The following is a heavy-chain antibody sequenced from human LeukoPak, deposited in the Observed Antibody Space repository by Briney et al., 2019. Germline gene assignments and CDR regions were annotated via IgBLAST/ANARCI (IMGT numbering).Heavy chain of an antibody. J-gene: IGHJ4*02. Sequence: GGSLRLSCSASGFTFSSYAMHWVRQAPGKGLEYVSAISSNGGSTYYADSVKGRFTISRDNSKNTLYLQVSSLRAEDTAVYYCVKDLNYGDYLFDYWGQGTLVTVSS. D-gene: IGHD4-17*01. V-gene: IGHV3-64D*06. CDR3: VKDLNYGDYLFDY. CDR2: ISSNGGST. CDR1: GFTFSSYA.